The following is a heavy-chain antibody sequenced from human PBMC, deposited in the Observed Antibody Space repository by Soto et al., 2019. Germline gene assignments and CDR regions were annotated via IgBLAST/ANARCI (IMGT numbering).Heavy chain of an antibody. J-gene: IGHJ6*02. CDR2: INWNGGST. Sequence: GGSLRLSCAASGFTFDDYGMSWVRQAPGKGLEWVSGINWNGGSTGYADSVKGRFTISRDNAKNSLYLQMNSLRAEDTALYYCARDVVITTPNYYYYYGMDVWGQGTTVTVSS. CDR3: ARDVVITTPNYYYYYGMDV. CDR1: GFTFDDYG. V-gene: IGHV3-20*04. D-gene: IGHD3-22*01.